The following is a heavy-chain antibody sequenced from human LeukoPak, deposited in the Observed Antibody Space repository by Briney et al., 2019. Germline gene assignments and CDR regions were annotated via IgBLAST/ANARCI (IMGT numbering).Heavy chain of an antibody. Sequence: SQTLSLTCAISGDSVSSDTTAWNWIRQSPSRGLEWLGRTYYRSKWYNDYAISVKSRITIKPDTSKNQFSLQLNSVTPEDTAVYYCAREDGGYDQLFYFYGMDVWGQGTTVTVSS. J-gene: IGHJ6*02. D-gene: IGHD5-12*01. V-gene: IGHV6-1*01. CDR1: GDSVSSDTTA. CDR2: TYYRSKWYN. CDR3: AREDGGYDQLFYFYGMDV.